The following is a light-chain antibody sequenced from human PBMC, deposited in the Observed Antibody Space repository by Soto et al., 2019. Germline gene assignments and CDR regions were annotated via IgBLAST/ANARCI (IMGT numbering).Light chain of an antibody. V-gene: IGKV3-20*01. CDR2: DTS. Sequence: EIAFRQSPGTLSLSPVEISTLSFMSIQTLSNSFIAWYQHKPGQAPRLLVYDTSTRATGIPDRYSGSGSGTDFTLTISRLEPEDFAVFFCQQYGTSEIIFGQGTRLEIK. CDR1: QTLSNSF. J-gene: IGKJ5*01. CDR3: QQYGTSEII.